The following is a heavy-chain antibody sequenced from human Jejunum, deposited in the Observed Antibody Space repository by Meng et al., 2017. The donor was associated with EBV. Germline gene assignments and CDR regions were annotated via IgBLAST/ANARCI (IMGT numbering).Heavy chain of an antibody. J-gene: IGHJ4*02. CDR3: ARDLTSGSSIGW. CDR2: IDSTSSYI. Sequence: VRRGGFGEGLVKPGGSLRLSCAASGFDFNSHGMNWVRQNPGRGLEWVSSIDSTSSYIYYADSVKGRFTISRDNARNSLYLQLNSLRAEDTAVYYCARDLTSGSSIGWGGQGTLVTVSS. D-gene: IGHD1-26*01. CDR1: GFDFNSHG. V-gene: IGHV3-21*01.